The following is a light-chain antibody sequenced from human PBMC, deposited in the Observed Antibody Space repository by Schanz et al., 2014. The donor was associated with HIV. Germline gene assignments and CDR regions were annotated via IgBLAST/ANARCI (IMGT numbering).Light chain of an antibody. CDR1: RSVSSS. CDR2: AAS. V-gene: IGKV3D-15*01. CDR3: QQYNKWPPGAIT. Sequence: IVMTQSPAALSVSPGERATLSCRASRSVSSSLAWYQQKPGQSPRLLIYAASSRATGVPDRFSGSGSGTDFTLIISSLQPEDFAVYYCQQYNKWPPGAITFGQGTRLEIK. J-gene: IGKJ5*01.